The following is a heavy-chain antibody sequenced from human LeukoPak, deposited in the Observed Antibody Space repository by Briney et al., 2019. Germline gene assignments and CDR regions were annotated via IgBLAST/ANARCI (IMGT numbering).Heavy chain of an antibody. J-gene: IGHJ4*02. V-gene: IGHV3-23*01. CDR2: TSGSGVST. Sequence: GGSLRLSCAASGFTFSNYAMRWVRQAPGKGLEWVSSTSGSGVSTYYADSVKGRFTISRDNSKNTLNLQMDSLRVEDTAVYYCAKRSGTSYYFDYWGQGTLVTVSS. CDR1: GFTFSNYA. D-gene: IGHD2-2*01. CDR3: AKRSGTSYYFDY.